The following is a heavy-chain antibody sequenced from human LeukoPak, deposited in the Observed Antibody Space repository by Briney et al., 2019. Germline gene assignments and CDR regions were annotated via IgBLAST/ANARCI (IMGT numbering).Heavy chain of an antibody. J-gene: IGHJ4*02. Sequence: SETLSLTCAVYGGSFSGYYWSWIRQPPGKGLEWIGEINHSGSTNYNPSLKSRVTISVDTSKNQFSLKLSSVTAADTAVYYCARGGFFEWLFAFDYWGQGTLVTVSS. V-gene: IGHV4-34*01. CDR2: INHSGST. CDR3: ARGGFFEWLFAFDY. D-gene: IGHD3-3*01. CDR1: GGSFSGYY.